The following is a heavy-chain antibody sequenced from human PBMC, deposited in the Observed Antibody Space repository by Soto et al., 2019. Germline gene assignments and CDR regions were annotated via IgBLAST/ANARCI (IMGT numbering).Heavy chain of an antibody. CDR3: TTDSILGGRTDY. V-gene: IGHV3-15*01. D-gene: IGHD1-26*01. J-gene: IGHJ4*02. CDR1: GFTFSNAW. CDR2: IKSKTDGGTT. Sequence: EVQLVESGGGLVKPGGSLRLSCAASGFTFSNAWMSWVRQAPGKRLEWVGRIKSKTDGGTTDYAAPVKGRFTISRDDSKNTLYLQMNSLKTEDTAVYYCTTDSILGGRTDYWGQGTLVTVSS.